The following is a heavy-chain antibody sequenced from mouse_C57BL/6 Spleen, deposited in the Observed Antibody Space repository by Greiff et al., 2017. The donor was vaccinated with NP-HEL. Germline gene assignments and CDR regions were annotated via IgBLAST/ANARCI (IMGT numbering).Heavy chain of an antibody. J-gene: IGHJ3*01. CDR2: IYPRSGNT. Sequence: QVQLKESGAELARPGASVKLSCKASGYTFTSYGISWVKPRTGQGLAWIGEIYPRSGNTYYTEKFKGKATLTADQASSTAYMELRSLTSEDSAVYFCASPYDYDGAGFAYWGQGTLVTVSA. CDR1: GYTFTSYG. D-gene: IGHD2-4*01. V-gene: IGHV1-81*01. CDR3: ASPYDYDGAGFAY.